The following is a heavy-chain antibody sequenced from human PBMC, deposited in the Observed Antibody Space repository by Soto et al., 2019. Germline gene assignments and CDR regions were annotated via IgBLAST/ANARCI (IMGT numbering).Heavy chain of an antibody. CDR3: ARESSSGNSYFDY. CDR2: IYSGGST. V-gene: IGHV3-66*01. J-gene: IGHJ4*02. D-gene: IGHD1-26*01. CDR1: GFTVSSSN. Sequence: EVRLVESGGGLVQPGGSLRLSCAASGFTVSSSNMRWVRQAPGKGLEWVSLIYSGGSTYYADSVKGRFTISRDNSKNTLFLQMNSVRADDTAMYYCARESSSGNSYFDYWGRGTLVAVSS.